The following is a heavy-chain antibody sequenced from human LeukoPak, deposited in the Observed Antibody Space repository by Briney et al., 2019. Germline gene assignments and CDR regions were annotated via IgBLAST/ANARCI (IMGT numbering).Heavy chain of an antibody. CDR1: GASITSNHW. J-gene: IGHJ4*02. CDR2: IYHGGAT. V-gene: IGHV4-4*02. D-gene: IGHD4-17*01. CDR3: ATYLYGDYGYYYFDY. Sequence: PSGTLSLTCAVSGASITSNHWWSWARQAPGGGLEWIGEIYHGGATTYNPSLKSRLTMSVDRSKNEFSLSLRSVTAADTAVYYCATYLYGDYGYYYFDYWGPGTLVTVSS.